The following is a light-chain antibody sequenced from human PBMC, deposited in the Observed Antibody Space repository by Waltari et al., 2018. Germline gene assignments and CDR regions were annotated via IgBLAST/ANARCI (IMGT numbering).Light chain of an antibody. Sequence: EIVLTQSPGPLALSPGERAPLSCRASRSVGYTYLAWYQQRPGQAPRLLIYAASRRATGIPDRFSGSGFGTDFTLTISRLEPEDIAVYYCLHSGGSPYTFGQGTKLQIK. CDR3: LHSGGSPYT. V-gene: IGKV3-20*01. CDR1: RSVGYTY. J-gene: IGKJ2*01. CDR2: AAS.